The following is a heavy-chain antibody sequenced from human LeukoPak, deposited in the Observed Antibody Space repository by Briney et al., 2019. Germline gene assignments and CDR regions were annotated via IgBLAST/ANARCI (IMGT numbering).Heavy chain of an antibody. V-gene: IGHV4-39*01. CDR1: GGSISSSNYR. Sequence: SETLSLTCSVSGGSISSSNYRWGWDRQPPGKGLEWIGTTSSRGRGDYNPSLKSRLTMSVDTSKSQFSLRLSSVTAADTAVYCCARHNGGNYRLDYWGRGILVTVSS. CDR3: ARHNGGNYRLDY. J-gene: IGHJ4*02. D-gene: IGHD4-23*01. CDR2: TSSRGRG.